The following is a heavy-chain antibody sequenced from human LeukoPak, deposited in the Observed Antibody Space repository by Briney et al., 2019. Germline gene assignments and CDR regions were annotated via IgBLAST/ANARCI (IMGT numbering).Heavy chain of an antibody. J-gene: IGHJ6*03. CDR1: GYTFTGYY. D-gene: IGHD3-3*01. CDR3: ASATQTHTYYDFWSGYNYMDV. V-gene: IGHV1-2*02. Sequence: ASVKVSCKASGYTFTGYYMHWVRQAPGQGLEWMGWINPNSGGTNYAQKFQGRVTMTRDTSISTAYMELSRLRSDDTAVYYCASATQTHTYYDFWSGYNYMDVWGKGTAVTVSS. CDR2: INPNSGGT.